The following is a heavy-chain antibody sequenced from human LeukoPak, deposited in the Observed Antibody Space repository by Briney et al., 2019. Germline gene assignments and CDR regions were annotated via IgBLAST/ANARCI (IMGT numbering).Heavy chain of an antibody. CDR2: IYYSGST. V-gene: IGHV4-39*02. Sequence: PSETLSLTCTVSGGSISSSSYYWGWIRQPPGKGLEWFGSIYYSGSTYYNPSLKSRVTISVDTSKKQFSLKLSSVTAADTAVYYCAREYYYDSSGYYQNWFDPWGQGTLVTVSS. CDR3: AREYYYDSSGYYQNWFDP. CDR1: GGSISSSSYY. J-gene: IGHJ5*02. D-gene: IGHD3-22*01.